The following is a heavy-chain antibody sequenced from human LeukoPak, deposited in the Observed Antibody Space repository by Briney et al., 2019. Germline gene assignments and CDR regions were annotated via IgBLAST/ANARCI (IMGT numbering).Heavy chain of an antibody. D-gene: IGHD3-9*01. CDR2: INQVSSHI. Sequence: GGSLRLSCAASGFTFSSSAINWVRQAPGKGLEWVSSINQVSSHIYYADSVRGRFTISRDNAENSVYLQMDSLRAEDTAVYYCSRDPTQYLRYGYFDHWGQGALVTVSS. V-gene: IGHV3-21*01. CDR1: GFTFSSSA. CDR3: SRDPTQYLRYGYFDH. J-gene: IGHJ4*02.